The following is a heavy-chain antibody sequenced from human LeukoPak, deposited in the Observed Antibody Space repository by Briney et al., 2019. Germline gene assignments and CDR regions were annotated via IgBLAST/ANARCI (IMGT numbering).Heavy chain of an antibody. CDR1: GSSFTNYW. Sequence: PGESLKISFKGSGSSFTNYWIGWGRPMPGQGLEWMGIIHPGDSDTRYSPSFQGQVTISVDKSVTTAYLQWSSLKASDTAMYFCAGLPHRYFHFWGQGTLVTVSS. CDR3: AGLPHRYFHF. J-gene: IGHJ4*02. V-gene: IGHV5-51*01. CDR2: IHPGDSDT. D-gene: IGHD1-14*01.